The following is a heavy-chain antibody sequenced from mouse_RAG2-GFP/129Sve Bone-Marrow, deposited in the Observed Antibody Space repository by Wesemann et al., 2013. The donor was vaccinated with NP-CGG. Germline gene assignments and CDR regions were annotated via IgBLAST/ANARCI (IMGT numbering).Heavy chain of an antibody. J-gene: IGHJ2*01. V-gene: IGHV1S16*01. Sequence: HWVKQRPGQGLEWIGEINPSNGGTNYNEKFKSKATLTVDKSSSTAYMQLSSLTSEDSAVYYCTIRSGYFDYWGQGTTLTVSS. CDR2: INPSNGGT. CDR3: TIRSGYFDY.